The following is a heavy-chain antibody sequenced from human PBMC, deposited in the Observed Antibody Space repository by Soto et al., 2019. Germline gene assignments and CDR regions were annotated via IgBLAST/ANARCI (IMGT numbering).Heavy chain of an antibody. Sequence: QITLKESGPTLVKPTQTLTLTCSFSGFSLNTRGVGVGWVRQPPGKALEWLTLIYWNEDTRYSPSLKSRLTVTKDSSKNQLALTLCNMVPVDTTTYYCANLPPFAACSLVSWGQGIMVTFSS. V-gene: IGHV2-5*01. CDR1: GFSLNTRGVG. CDR3: ANLPPFAACSLVS. J-gene: IGHJ4*02. CDR2: IYWNEDT. D-gene: IGHD2-15*01.